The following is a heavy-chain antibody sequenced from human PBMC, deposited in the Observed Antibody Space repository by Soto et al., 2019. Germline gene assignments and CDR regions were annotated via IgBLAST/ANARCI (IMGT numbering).Heavy chain of an antibody. J-gene: IGHJ4*02. D-gene: IGHD2-2*01. CDR2: INHSGST. CDR3: ARAPAIVVVPAAHSLFDY. Sequence: QVQLQQWGAGLLKPSETLSLTCAVYGGSFSGYYWSWIRQPPGKGLEWIGEINHSGSTNYNPSLKIRVTISVDTAKNQFSLKLSSVTAADTAVYYCARAPAIVVVPAAHSLFDYWGQGTLVTVSS. V-gene: IGHV4-34*01. CDR1: GGSFSGYY.